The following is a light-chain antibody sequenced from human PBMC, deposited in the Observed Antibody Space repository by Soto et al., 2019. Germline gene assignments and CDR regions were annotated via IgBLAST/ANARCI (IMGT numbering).Light chain of an antibody. CDR1: QRISSW. Sequence: DIQMTQSPSTLSASVGDRVTITCRASQRISSWLAWYQQKPGKAPNLLIYKASTLESGVPSRFSGSGSGTEFTLTISSVQLDDFATYYCQQYKSYPLTFGGGTKVDIK. J-gene: IGKJ4*01. CDR2: KAS. V-gene: IGKV1-5*03. CDR3: QQYKSYPLT.